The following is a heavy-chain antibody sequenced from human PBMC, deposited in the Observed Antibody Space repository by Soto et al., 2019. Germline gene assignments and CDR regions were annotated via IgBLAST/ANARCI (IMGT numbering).Heavy chain of an antibody. CDR2: INHSGST. CDR3: ARGDRGTFGGEYYGMDV. D-gene: IGHD3-10*01. CDR1: GGSFIGYY. Sequence: PSETLSLTCAVYGGSFIGYYWSWIRQPPGKGLEWIGEINHSGSTNYNPSLKSRVTISVDTSKNQFSLKLSTVTATDTAVYYCARGDRGTFGGEYYGMDVWGQGTTVTVSS. V-gene: IGHV4-34*01. J-gene: IGHJ6*02.